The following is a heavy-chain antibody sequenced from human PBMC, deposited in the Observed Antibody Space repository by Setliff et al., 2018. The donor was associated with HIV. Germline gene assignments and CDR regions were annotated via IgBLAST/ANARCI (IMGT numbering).Heavy chain of an antibody. J-gene: IGHJ6*02. V-gene: IGHV1-18*01. Sequence: VASVKVSCKASGYTLTSYDISWVRQAPGQGLEWMGWISAYNGNTNYAQKLQGRVTMTTDTSTSTAYMELRSLRSDDAAVYYCAREIGDYYDSSGYYPPTDYYYGMDVWGQGTTVTVSS. D-gene: IGHD3-22*01. CDR2: ISAYNGNT. CDR1: GYTLTSYD. CDR3: AREIGDYYDSSGYYPPTDYYYGMDV.